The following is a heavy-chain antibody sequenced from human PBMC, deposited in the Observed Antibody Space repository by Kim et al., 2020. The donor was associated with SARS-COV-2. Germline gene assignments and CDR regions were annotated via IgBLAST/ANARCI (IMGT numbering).Heavy chain of an antibody. V-gene: IGHV3-48*02. D-gene: IGHD3-16*01. CDR2: ITKSSTTI. Sequence: GGSLRLSCATSGFTFSAYDMNWVRQAPGKGLEWLSFITKSSTTIYYADSVEGRFTISRDNAKNSLFLQMNSLRDEDTAVYYCAGDRMGGGNDKWGQGT. J-gene: IGHJ3*02. CDR3: AGDRMGGGNDK. CDR1: GFTFSAYD.